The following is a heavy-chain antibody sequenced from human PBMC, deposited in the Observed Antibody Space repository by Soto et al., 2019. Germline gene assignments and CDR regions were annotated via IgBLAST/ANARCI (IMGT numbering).Heavy chain of an antibody. Sequence: SEPLSLTCSVSGGSISSYYWSWIRQPPGKGLEWIGYIYYTGSTNYNPSLKSRVTISVDTSKNQFSLKLSSVTAADTAVYYCARAAPKVDVGSDSTGCFDLWGKGNLVTVS. V-gene: IGHV4-59*01. CDR3: ARAAPKVDVGSDSTGCFDL. D-gene: IGHD3-3*01. CDR2: IYYTGST. CDR1: GGSISSYY. J-gene: IGHJ5*01.